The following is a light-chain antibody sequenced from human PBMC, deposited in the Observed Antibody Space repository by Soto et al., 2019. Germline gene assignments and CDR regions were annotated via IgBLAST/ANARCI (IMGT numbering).Light chain of an antibody. CDR1: SNDVGGYNY. CDR3: SSYAGSNNFV. Sequence: QSALTQPPSASGSPGQSVTISCTGTSNDVGGYNYVSWYQQYPGKAPRLIIHEVTKRPSGVPDRFSGSKSDNTASLTVSGLQAEDEAHYYCSSYAGSNNFVFGTGTKVTVL. V-gene: IGLV2-8*01. CDR2: EVT. J-gene: IGLJ1*01.